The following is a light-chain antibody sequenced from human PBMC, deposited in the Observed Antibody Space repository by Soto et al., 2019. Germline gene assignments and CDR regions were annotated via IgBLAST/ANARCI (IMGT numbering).Light chain of an antibody. V-gene: IGLV2-14*01. Sequence: QSALTQPASVSGSPGQSITISCTGTSNDVGSYNYVSWYQQRPGKAPKLMISEVTTRPSGVSSRFSGSKSGNTASLTISGFQAELEADYYCASDTSSDTLVVIFGGGTNVTVL. CDR1: SNDVGSYNY. J-gene: IGLJ2*01. CDR2: EVT. CDR3: ASDTSSDTLVVI.